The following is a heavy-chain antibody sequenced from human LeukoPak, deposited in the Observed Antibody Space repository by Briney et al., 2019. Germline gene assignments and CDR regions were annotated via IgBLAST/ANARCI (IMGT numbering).Heavy chain of an antibody. CDR3: ASGYCSGGSCYGLLDY. CDR1: GYTFTTYG. Sequence: ASVKVSCKASGYTFTTYGISWVRQAPGQGLEWMGWISAYNGNTNYAQKLQGRVTMTTDTSTKTAYMELRSLRSDDTAVYYCASGYCSGGSCYGLLDYWGQGTLVIASS. D-gene: IGHD2-15*01. CDR2: ISAYNGNT. J-gene: IGHJ4*02. V-gene: IGHV1-18*01.